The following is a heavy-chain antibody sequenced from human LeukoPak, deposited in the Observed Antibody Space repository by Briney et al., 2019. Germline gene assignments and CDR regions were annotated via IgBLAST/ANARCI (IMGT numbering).Heavy chain of an antibody. CDR3: ATTRREDGSGSFDY. CDR2: IYYSSSS. Sequence: SETLSLTCTVSGGSISSYYWSWIRQPPGKGLEWIGYIYYSSSSNSNTSLNSRVTTSVNTSKTQFSLKLSSVTAADTAVYYCATTRREDGSGSFDYWGQGTLVTVSS. V-gene: IGHV4-59*08. D-gene: IGHD3-10*01. CDR1: GGSISSYY. J-gene: IGHJ4*02.